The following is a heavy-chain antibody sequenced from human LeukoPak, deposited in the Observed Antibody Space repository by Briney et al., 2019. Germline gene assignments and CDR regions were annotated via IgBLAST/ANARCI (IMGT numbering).Heavy chain of an antibody. V-gene: IGHV1-18*01. CDR3: ARDPRQYSYGYYFDY. CDR1: GYTFTSYG. J-gene: IGHJ4*02. CDR2: ISAYNGNT. D-gene: IGHD5-18*01. Sequence: ASVKVSCKASGYTFTSYGISWVRQAPGQGLEWMGWISAYNGNTNYAQKLQGRVTMTTDTSTSTAYMELRSLRSDDTAVYYCARDPRQYSYGYYFDYWGQGTLVTVSS.